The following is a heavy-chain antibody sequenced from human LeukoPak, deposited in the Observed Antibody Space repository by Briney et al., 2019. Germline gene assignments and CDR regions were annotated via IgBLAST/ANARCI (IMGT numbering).Heavy chain of an antibody. V-gene: IGHV3-30*14. D-gene: IGHD2-15*01. J-gene: IGHJ3*02. CDR2: ISYDGSNK. Sequence: GGSLRLSCAASGFTFSSYAMHWVRQAPGKGLEWVAVISYDGSNKYYADSVKGRFTISRDNSKNTLYLQMNSLRAEDTAVYYCARDFLGYCSGGSCYHAFDIWGQGTMVTVSS. CDR1: GFTFSSYA. CDR3: ARDFLGYCSGGSCYHAFDI.